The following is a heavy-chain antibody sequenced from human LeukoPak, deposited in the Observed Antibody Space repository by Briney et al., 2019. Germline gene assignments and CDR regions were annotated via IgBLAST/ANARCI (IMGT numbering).Heavy chain of an antibody. D-gene: IGHD2-15*01. J-gene: IGHJ4*02. CDR1: GFTFSSYA. V-gene: IGHV3-30-3*01. CDR3: ARDQARNPSYYFDY. CDR2: ISYDGSNK. Sequence: PGGSLRLSCAASGFTFSSYAMHWVRQAPGKGLEWVAVISYDGSNKYYADSVKGRFTISRDNSKNTLYLQMNSLRAEDTAVYYCARDQARNPSYYFDYWGQGTLVTVSS.